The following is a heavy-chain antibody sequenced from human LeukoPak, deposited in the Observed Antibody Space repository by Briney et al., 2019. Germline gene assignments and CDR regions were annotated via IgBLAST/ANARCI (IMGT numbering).Heavy chain of an antibody. CDR2: INPNSGGT. CDR3: ASGYSGYALDAFDI. V-gene: IGHV1-2*06. J-gene: IGHJ3*02. D-gene: IGHD5-12*01. Sequence: ASVKVSCKASGYTFTGYYMHWVRQAPGQGLEWMGQINPNSGGTNYAQKFQGRVTMTRDTSISTAYMELSRLRSDDTAVYYCASGYSGYALDAFDIWGQGTMVTVSS. CDR1: GYTFTGYY.